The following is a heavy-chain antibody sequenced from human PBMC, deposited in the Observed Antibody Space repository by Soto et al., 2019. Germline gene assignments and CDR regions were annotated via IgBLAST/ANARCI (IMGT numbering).Heavy chain of an antibody. CDR2: ISPNSEKT. Sequence: ASVKVSCKASGYTFSNFGISWVRQAPGEGLEWMGWISPNSEKTKIAQRFQGRVTITTDISTSTSYLELRGLTSDDTAVYYCARAVAVAADFDYWGQGTLVTVSS. CDR3: ARAVAVAADFDY. CDR1: GYTFSNFG. J-gene: IGHJ4*02. D-gene: IGHD6-19*01. V-gene: IGHV1-18*01.